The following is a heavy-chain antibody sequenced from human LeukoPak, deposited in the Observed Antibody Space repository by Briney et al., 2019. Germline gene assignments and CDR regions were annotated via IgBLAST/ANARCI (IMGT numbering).Heavy chain of an antibody. CDR1: GYTFNSYY. D-gene: IGHD4-23*01. V-gene: IGHV1-46*02. Sequence: GASVKVSCKSSGYTFNSYYMHWVRHAPGQGLEWVGLISPTGDSTNYAQTFRGRVTMTRDTSTNTVYMDLSSLRSEDTAVYYCAREASGGYFDYWGQGTLVIVSS. J-gene: IGHJ4*02. CDR2: ISPTGDST. CDR3: AREASGGYFDY.